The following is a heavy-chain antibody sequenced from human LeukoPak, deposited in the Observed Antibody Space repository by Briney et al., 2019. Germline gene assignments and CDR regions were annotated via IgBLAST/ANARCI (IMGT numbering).Heavy chain of an antibody. CDR2: IYYSGST. V-gene: IGHV4-59*01. CDR1: GGSISSYY. D-gene: IGHD6-13*01. J-gene: IGHJ6*03. Sequence: SETLSLTCTVSGGSISSYYWSWIRQPPGKGLEWIGYIYYSGSTNYNPSLKSRVTISVDTSKNQFSLKLSSVTAADTAVYYCARDTSLAAAYRLPGDRRPYYYYMDVWGKGTTVTVSS. CDR3: ARDTSLAAAYRLPGDRRPYYYYMDV.